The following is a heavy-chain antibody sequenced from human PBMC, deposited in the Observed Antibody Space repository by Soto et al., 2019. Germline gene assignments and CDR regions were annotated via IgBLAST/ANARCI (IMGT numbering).Heavy chain of an antibody. V-gene: IGHV4-34*01. CDR2: INHSGST. CDR1: GGSFSGYY. CDR3: ARAVLWVSHITSTRFSYYFDY. D-gene: IGHD3-16*01. Sequence: PSETLSLTCAVYGGSFSGYYWSWIRQPPGKGLEWIGEINHSGSTNYNPSLKSRVTISVDTSKNQFSLKLSSVTAADTAVYYCARAVLWVSHITSTRFSYYFDYWGQGTLVTVSS. J-gene: IGHJ4*02.